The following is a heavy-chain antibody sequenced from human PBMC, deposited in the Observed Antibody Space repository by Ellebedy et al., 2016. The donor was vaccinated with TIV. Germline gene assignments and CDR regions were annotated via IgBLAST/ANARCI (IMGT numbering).Heavy chain of an antibody. CDR2: ISSSSSYI. CDR3: ARDRYYGDDYYYYGMDV. CDR1: GFTFSSYS. V-gene: IGHV3-21*01. Sequence: GGSLRLSXAASGFTFSSYSMNWVRQAPGKGLEWVSSISSSSSYIYYADSVKGRFTISRDNAKNSLYLQMNSLRAEDTAVYYCARDRYYGDDYYYYGMDVWGQGTTVTVSS. J-gene: IGHJ6*02. D-gene: IGHD4-17*01.